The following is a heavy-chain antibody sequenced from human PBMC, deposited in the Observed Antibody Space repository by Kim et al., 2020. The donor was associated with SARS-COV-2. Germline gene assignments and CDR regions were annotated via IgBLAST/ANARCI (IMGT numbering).Heavy chain of an antibody. CDR1: GFTFSSYS. CDR3: ARDCSSRGSGWYRLGYYFAY. D-gene: IGHD6-19*01. Sequence: GGSLRLSCAASGFTFSSYSMNWVRQAPGKGLEWVSSISSSSSYIYYADSVKGRFTISRDNAKNSLYLQMNSLRAEDTAVYYCARDCSSRGSGWYRLGYYFAYWGQGTLVTVSS. V-gene: IGHV3-21*01. CDR2: ISSSSSYI. J-gene: IGHJ4*02.